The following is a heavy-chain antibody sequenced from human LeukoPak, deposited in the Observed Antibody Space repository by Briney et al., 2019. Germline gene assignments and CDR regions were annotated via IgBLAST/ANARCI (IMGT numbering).Heavy chain of an antibody. V-gene: IGHV1-69*13. CDR3: ARGGGYYGSGSYYYFDY. D-gene: IGHD3-10*01. CDR1: GGTFSSYA. Sequence: GVSVKVSCKASGGTFSSYAISWVRQAPGQGLEWMGGIIPIFGTANYAQKFQGRVTITADESTSTAYMELSSLRSEDTAVYYCARGGGYYGSGSYYYFDYWGQGTLVTVSS. J-gene: IGHJ4*02. CDR2: IIPIFGTA.